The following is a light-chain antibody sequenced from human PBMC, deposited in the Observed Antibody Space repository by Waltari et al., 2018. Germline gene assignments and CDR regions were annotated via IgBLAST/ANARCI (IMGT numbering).Light chain of an antibody. CDR3: QQTVTSTWT. J-gene: IGKJ1*01. Sequence: DIQMTQSPPSLSASIGDRVTITCRASQYISRYVNWYQHRPGKDPKVLIFGASTLQSGVPSRFSGSGSGTDFTLTISSLQPEDSAAYYCQQTVTSTWTFGQGTKVEIK. V-gene: IGKV1-39*01. CDR1: QYISRY. CDR2: GAS.